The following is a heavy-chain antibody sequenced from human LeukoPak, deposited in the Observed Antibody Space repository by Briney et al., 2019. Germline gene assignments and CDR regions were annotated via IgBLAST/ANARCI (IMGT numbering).Heavy chain of an antibody. CDR3: ATHHPEHFDY. V-gene: IGHV4/OR15-8*02. CDR2: VHHSGNT. J-gene: IGHJ4*02. D-gene: IGHD1-14*01. Sequence: VRQPPGKGLGWIGEVHHSGNTKYNPSLKSRITMSMERSKNQYSLQLSSVIAADTAVYYCATHHPEHFDYWGQGTLVTLSS.